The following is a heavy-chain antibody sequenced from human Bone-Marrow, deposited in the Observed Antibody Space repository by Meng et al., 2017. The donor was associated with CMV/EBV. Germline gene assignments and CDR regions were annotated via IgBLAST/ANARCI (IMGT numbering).Heavy chain of an antibody. CDR1: GYSFTSYW. CDR3: ARHRQYDFWSGYFQVGDMDV. D-gene: IGHD3-3*01. V-gene: IGHV5-51*01. J-gene: IGHJ6*02. Sequence: GESLKISCKGSGYSFTSYWIGWVRQMPGNGLEWMGIIYPGDSDTRYSPSFQGQVTISADKSISTSYLQWSSLKASDTAMYYCARHRQYDFWSGYFQVGDMDVWGQGTTVTVSS. CDR2: IYPGDSDT.